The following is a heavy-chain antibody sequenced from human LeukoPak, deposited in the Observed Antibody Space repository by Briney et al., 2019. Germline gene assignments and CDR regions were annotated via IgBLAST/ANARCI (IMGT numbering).Heavy chain of an antibody. CDR1: GFTFSSYG. D-gene: IGHD6-6*01. J-gene: IGHJ4*02. CDR2: ISYDGSNK. Sequence: PGGSLRLSCAASGFTFSSYGIHWVRQAPGKGLEWVAVISYDGSNKFYADSVKGRFTISRDNSKNTLYLQMNGLRAEDTAVYYCARDGYSSSFYFDYWGQGTLVTVSS. CDR3: ARDGYSSSFYFDY. V-gene: IGHV3-30*03.